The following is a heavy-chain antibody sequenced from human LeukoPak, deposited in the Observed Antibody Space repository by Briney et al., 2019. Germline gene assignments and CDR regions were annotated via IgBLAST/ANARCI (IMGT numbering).Heavy chain of an antibody. CDR2: ISGSGSYT. Sequence: GGSLRLSCAASGFTVSDYSMTWVRQAPGKGLEWVSAISGSGSYTDYAGSVKGRFTISKDNSKNTVYMRMSSLRAEDTALYYCAKRRYDSSGHFDSWGQGTLVTVSP. CDR3: AKRRYDSSGHFDS. V-gene: IGHV3-23*01. CDR1: GFTVSDYS. J-gene: IGHJ4*02. D-gene: IGHD3-22*01.